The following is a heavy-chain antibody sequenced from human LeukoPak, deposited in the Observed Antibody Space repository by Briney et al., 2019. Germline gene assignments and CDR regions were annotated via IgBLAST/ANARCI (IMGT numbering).Heavy chain of an antibody. CDR3: ARGMYSSSSGFDY. CDR2: IIPILGIA. V-gene: IGHV1-69*04. J-gene: IGHJ4*02. D-gene: IGHD6-6*01. CDR1: GYTFTSYG. Sequence: SVKVSCKASGYTFTSYGISWVRQASGQGLEWMGRIIPILGIANYAQKFQGRVTITADKSTSTAYMELSSLRSEDTAVYYRARGMYSSSSGFDYWGQGTLVTVSS.